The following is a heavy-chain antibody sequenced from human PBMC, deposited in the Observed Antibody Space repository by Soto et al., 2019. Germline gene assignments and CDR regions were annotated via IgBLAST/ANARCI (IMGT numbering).Heavy chain of an antibody. Sequence: QVQLVQSGAEVKKPGSSVKVSCKASGGTFSSYAISWVRQAPGQGLEWMGGIIPIFGTANYAQKFQGRVTIPADESTSTAYMELSSLRSEDTAVYYCARCGGSGPGYYYYYGMDVWGQGTTVTVSS. D-gene: IGHD3-10*01. V-gene: IGHV1-69*01. CDR1: GGTFSSYA. CDR3: ARCGGSGPGYYYYYGMDV. CDR2: IIPIFGTA. J-gene: IGHJ6*02.